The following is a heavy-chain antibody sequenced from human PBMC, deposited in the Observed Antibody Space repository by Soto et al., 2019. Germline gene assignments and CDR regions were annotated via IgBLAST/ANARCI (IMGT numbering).Heavy chain of an antibody. CDR1: VRTFSSYD. J-gene: IGHJ4*02. V-gene: IGHV3-13*04. Sequence: SLTLRSVAAVRTFSSYDMHWGRQGTGKGLEWVSAIGTTGDTYYAGSVKGRFTISRENAKNSLYLQMNSLRAGDTAIYFCARAIVATLFDYWGQGPLVTCS. D-gene: IGHD5-12*01. CDR3: ARAIVATLFDY. CDR2: IGTTGDT.